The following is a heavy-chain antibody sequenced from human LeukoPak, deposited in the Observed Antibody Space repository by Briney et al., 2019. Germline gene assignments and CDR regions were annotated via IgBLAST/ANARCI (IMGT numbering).Heavy chain of an antibody. V-gene: IGHV4-31*03. CDR2: IYYGGST. CDR3: ASGGAYCGADGYLPAFDY. Sequence: SETLSFTCTVSGGSISSAGYYWNWIRQHPGKCLGWIDYIYYGGSTYYNPSLKSRVTISVDTSKNQFSLNLSSVTAADTAVYYCASGGAYCGADGYLPAFDYWGQGTLVTVSA. J-gene: IGHJ4*02. CDR1: GGSISSAGYY. D-gene: IGHD2-21*02.